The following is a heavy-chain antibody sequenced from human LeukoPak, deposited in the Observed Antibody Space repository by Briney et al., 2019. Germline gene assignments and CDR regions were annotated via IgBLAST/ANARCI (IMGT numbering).Heavy chain of an antibody. V-gene: IGHV3-21*01. D-gene: IGHD6-13*01. CDR2: ISSNSSYI. CDR1: GFTFSIYS. Sequence: PGGSLRLSCAASGFTFSIYSMNWVRQAPGKGLEWVSSISSNSSYIYYADSVKGRFTISRDNAKNSLYLQMNSLRAEDTAVYYCARLAAAATRAFDIWGKGTMVPVSS. J-gene: IGHJ3*02. CDR3: ARLAAAATRAFDI.